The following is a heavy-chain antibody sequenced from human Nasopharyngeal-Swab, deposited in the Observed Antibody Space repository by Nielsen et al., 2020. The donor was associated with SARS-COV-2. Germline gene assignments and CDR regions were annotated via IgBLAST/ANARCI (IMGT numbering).Heavy chain of an antibody. D-gene: IGHD6-13*01. CDR3: ARDLVSSWRAIGNWYFDL. V-gene: IGHV3-21*01. J-gene: IGHJ2*01. CDR1: GFTFSTYS. Sequence: GESLKISCTASGFTFSTYSMNWVRQAPGKGLERVSSISGTSTYIYYADSVKGRFTVSRDNARNSLYLQMNSLTGDDTAVYYCARDLVSSWRAIGNWYFDLWGRGTLATVSS. CDR2: ISGTSTYI.